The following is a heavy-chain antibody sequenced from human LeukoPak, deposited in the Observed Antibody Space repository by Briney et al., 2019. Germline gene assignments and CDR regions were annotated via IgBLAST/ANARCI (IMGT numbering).Heavy chain of an antibody. V-gene: IGHV7-4-1*02. CDR2: INTNTGNP. CDR3: AVGDTAMVVCPLDY. J-gene: IGHJ4*02. CDR1: GYTFTSYA. Sequence: ASVKVSCKASGYTFTSYAMNWVRQAPGQGLEWMGWINTNTGNPTYAQGFTGRFVFSLDTSASTAYLQISSLKAEDTAVYYCAVGDTAMVVCPLDYWGQGTLVTVSS. D-gene: IGHD5-18*01.